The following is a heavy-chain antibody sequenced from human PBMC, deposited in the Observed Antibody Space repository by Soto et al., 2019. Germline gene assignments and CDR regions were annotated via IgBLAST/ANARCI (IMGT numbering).Heavy chain of an antibody. V-gene: IGHV1-2*04. CDR3: ARGEMITFGGVIYSYFDY. CDR2: INPNSGGT. J-gene: IGHJ4*02. CDR1: GYTFTGYY. D-gene: IGHD3-16*01. Sequence: ASVKVSCKASGYTFTGYYMHWVRQAPGQGLEWMGWINPNSGGTNYAQKFQGWVTMTRDTSISTAYMELSRLRSDDTAVYYCARGEMITFGGVIYSYFDYWGQGTLVTVSS.